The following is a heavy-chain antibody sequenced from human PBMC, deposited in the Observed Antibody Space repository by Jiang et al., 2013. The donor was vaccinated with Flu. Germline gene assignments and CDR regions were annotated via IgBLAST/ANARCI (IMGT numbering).Heavy chain of an antibody. J-gene: IGHJ4*02. CDR1: VXSISSGGYV. V-gene: IGHV4-31*02. Sequence: VSVXSISSGGYVLELDPPXPRKGLEWIGYIYYSGSTYYNPSLKSRVTISVDTSKNQFSLKLSSVTAADTAVYYCARGDFWSGYDFDYWGQGTLVTVSS. CDR3: ARGDFWSGYDFDY. CDR2: IYYSGST. D-gene: IGHD3-3*01.